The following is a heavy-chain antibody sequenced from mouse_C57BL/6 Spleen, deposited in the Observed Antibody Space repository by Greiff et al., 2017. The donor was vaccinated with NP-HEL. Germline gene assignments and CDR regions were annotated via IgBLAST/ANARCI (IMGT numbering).Heavy chain of an antibody. V-gene: IGHV1-72*01. CDR1: GYTFTSYW. D-gene: IGHD1-1*01. CDR2: IDPNSGGT. CDR3: AREMDYYGSSFDY. J-gene: IGHJ2*01. Sequence: QVQLKQPGAELVKPGASVKLSCKASGYTFTSYWMHWVKQRPGRGLEWIGRIDPNSGGTKYNEKFKSKATLTVDKPSSTAYMQLSSLTSEDSAVYYCAREMDYYGSSFDYWGQGTTLTVSS.